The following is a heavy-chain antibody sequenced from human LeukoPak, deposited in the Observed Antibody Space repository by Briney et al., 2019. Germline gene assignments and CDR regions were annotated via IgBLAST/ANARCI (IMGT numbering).Heavy chain of an antibody. V-gene: IGHV3-30*03. CDR3: ARDLSGDYGMDV. J-gene: IGHJ6*02. CDR2: ISYDGSNK. Sequence: GGSLRLSCAASGFTFSRHGMHWVRQAPGKGLECVAVISYDGSNKYYADSVKGRFTISRDNSENTLYLQMNSLRAEDTAVYYCARDLSGDYGMDVWGQGTTVTVSS. D-gene: IGHD3-10*01. CDR1: GFTFSRHG.